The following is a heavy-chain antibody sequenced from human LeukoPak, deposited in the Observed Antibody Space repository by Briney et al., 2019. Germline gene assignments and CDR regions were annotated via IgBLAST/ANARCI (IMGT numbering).Heavy chain of an antibody. Sequence: PSETLSLTCTVSGASVSGKFWSWIRHSPGNGLEWIGLIYYSGSTKFNPSLKSRVAMSVDPSNNQFSLSLNSVTTTDTAVYFCVGGGDWLPEYWGHGTQVIVSS. CDR2: IYYSGST. J-gene: IGHJ4*01. CDR1: GASVSGKF. D-gene: IGHD3/OR15-3a*01. CDR3: VGGGDWLPEY. V-gene: IGHV4-59*02.